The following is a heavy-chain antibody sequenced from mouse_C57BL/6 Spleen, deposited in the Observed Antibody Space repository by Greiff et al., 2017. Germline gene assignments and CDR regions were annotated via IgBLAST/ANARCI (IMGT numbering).Heavy chain of an antibody. Sequence: EVKLVESGGDLVKPGGSLKLSCAASGFTFSSYGMSWVRQTPDKRLEWVATISSGGSYTYYPDSVKGRFTISRDNAKNTLYLQMSSLKSEDTAMYYCARLSVDYAMDYWGQGTSVTVSS. V-gene: IGHV5-6*01. J-gene: IGHJ4*01. CDR2: ISSGGSYT. CDR3: ARLSVDYAMDY. CDR1: GFTFSSYG.